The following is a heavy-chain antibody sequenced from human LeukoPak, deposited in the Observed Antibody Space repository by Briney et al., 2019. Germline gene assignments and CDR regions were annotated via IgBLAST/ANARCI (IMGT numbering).Heavy chain of an antibody. J-gene: IGHJ6*03. D-gene: IGHD6-13*01. CDR2: IYYSGST. CDR3: ARGLAAAGTIYMDV. Sequence: SETLSLTCTVSGGSISSSSYYWGWIRQPPGKGLEWIGSIYYSGSTYYNPSLKSRVTISVDTSKNQFSLKLSSVTAADTAVYYCARGLAAAGTIYMDVWGKGTTVTVSS. CDR1: GGSISSSSYY. V-gene: IGHV4-39*07.